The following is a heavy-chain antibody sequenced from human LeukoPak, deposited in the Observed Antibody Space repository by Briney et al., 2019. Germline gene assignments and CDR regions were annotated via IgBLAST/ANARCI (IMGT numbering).Heavy chain of an antibody. V-gene: IGHV3-15*01. D-gene: IGHD3-10*01. CDR3: TTGPYDYGSVTYYH. J-gene: IGHJ4*02. CDR2: IKSKTDGGTT. Sequence: PGGSLRLSCAASGFTFSNAWMSWVRQAPGKGLEWVGRIKSKTDGGTTDYAAPVKGRFTISRDDSKNTLYVQMNSLKTEGTAVYYCTTGPYDYGSVTYYHWGQGTLVTVSS. CDR1: GFTFSNAW.